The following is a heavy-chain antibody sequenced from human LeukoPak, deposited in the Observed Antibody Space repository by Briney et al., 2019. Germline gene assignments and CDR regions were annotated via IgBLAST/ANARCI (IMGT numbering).Heavy chain of an antibody. D-gene: IGHD1-1*01. Sequence: YPGGSLRLSCAASEFTFTTYGMHWVRQAPGKGLEWVAFIYYDGSNIYYADYVKGRFTISRDISKNTLYLQMDSLRAEDTAIYYCARDWKTNSFDYWGQGTLVAVSS. J-gene: IGHJ4*02. CDR3: ARDWKTNSFDY. V-gene: IGHV3-33*01. CDR2: IYYDGSNI. CDR1: EFTFTTYG.